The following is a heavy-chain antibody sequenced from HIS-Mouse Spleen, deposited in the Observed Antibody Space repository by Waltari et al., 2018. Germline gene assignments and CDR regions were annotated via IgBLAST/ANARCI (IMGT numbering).Heavy chain of an antibody. CDR2: INPTSGGT. CDR1: GYTFTGYY. V-gene: IGHV1-2*02. J-gene: IGHJ4*02. D-gene: IGHD6-13*01. Sequence: QVQLVQSGAEVKKPGASVKVSCKASGYTFTGYYMHWVRQAAGQGLEWMGWINPTSGGTNYAQKFQGRVTMTRDTSISTAYMELSRLRSDDTAVYYCARHHSSSWYYFDYWGQGTLVTVSS. CDR3: ARHHSSSWYYFDY.